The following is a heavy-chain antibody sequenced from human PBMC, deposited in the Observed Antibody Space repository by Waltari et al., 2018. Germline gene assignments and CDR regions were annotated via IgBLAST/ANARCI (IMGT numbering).Heavy chain of an antibody. CDR2: IFYTGGT. D-gene: IGHD4-4*01. V-gene: IGHV4-31*03. Sequence: QVHLQESGPGLVRPSQTLSLTCSVSGDSIGSVGSYWTWIRQSPGKGREWIGYIFYTGGTYYNPPLRSRVSISVDRSENQFSLKLTSVTAADTAVYYCARGDYSGKPHPLDYWGQGTLVSVSS. J-gene: IGHJ4*02. CDR1: GDSIGSVGSY. CDR3: ARGDYSGKPHPLDY.